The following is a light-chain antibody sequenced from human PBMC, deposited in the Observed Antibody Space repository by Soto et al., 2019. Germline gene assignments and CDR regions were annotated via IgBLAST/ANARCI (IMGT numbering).Light chain of an antibody. CDR1: QSLLHSDGNNY. V-gene: IGKV2-28*01. CDR3: MKTLQTPKWT. Sequence: DIVMTQSPLSLPVTPGEPASISCRSSQSLLHSDGNNYLEWYLQKPGQSPHLLIYLGSRRSSVVPDRFSGSGSGTHFTLKISRVEADDVWVYYCMKTLQTPKWTFGQGTRVEIK. J-gene: IGKJ1*01. CDR2: LGS.